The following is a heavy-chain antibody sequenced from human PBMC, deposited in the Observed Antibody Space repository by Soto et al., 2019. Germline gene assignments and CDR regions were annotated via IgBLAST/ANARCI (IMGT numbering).Heavy chain of an antibody. D-gene: IGHD6-6*01. CDR3: AKESSSCFDY. Sequence: GASVKVSCKASGYTFSNYYMHWVRQAPGQGLEWMGIINPSGGSTSYAQRFQGRVTMTRDTSTSTVYMELSSLRSEDTAVYYCAKESSSCFDYWGQGTLVTVSS. V-gene: IGHV1-46*01. J-gene: IGHJ4*02. CDR1: GYTFSNYY. CDR2: INPSGGST.